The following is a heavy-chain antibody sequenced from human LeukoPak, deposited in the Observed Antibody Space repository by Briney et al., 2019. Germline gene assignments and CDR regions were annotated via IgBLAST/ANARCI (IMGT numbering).Heavy chain of an antibody. V-gene: IGHV3-30*02. D-gene: IGHD3-22*01. CDR3: AKDGAYYYDSSGYPRV. Sequence: PGGSLRLSCAASGFIFTDYGMHWVRQAPGKGLEWVAFIRYDGSNKYYADSVKGRFTISRDNSKNTLYLQMNSLRAEDTAVYYCAKDGAYYYDSSGYPRVWGQGTLVTVSS. CDR1: GFIFTDYG. CDR2: IRYDGSNK. J-gene: IGHJ4*02.